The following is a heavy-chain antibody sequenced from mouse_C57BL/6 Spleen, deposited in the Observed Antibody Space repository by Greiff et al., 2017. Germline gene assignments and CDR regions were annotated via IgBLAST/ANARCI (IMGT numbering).Heavy chain of an antibody. CDR2: IYPGDGDT. J-gene: IGHJ2*01. D-gene: IGHD1-1*01. CDR1: GYAFSSYW. CDR3: ARGSSFYFDY. Sequence: VQLQQSGAELVKPGASVKISCKASGYAFSSYWMNWVKQRPGKGLEWIGQIYPGDGDTNYNGKFKGKATLTSDKSSSTAYMQLSSLTSVDSAVYCCARGSSFYFDYWGQGTTLTVSS. V-gene: IGHV1-80*01.